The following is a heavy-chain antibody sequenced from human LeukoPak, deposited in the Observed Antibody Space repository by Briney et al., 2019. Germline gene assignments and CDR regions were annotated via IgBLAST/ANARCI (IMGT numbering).Heavy chain of an antibody. CDR2: IRYGGSNK. D-gene: IGHD1-20*01. CDR1: GFTFSSYG. J-gene: IGHJ4*02. CDR3: AKDEAKYNWNPSYFDY. Sequence: GGSLRLSCAASGFTFSSYGMHWVRQAPGKGLEWVAFIRYGGSNKYYADSVKGRFTISRDNSKNTLYLQMNSLRAEDTAVYYCAKDEAKYNWNPSYFDYWGQGTLVTVSS. V-gene: IGHV3-30*02.